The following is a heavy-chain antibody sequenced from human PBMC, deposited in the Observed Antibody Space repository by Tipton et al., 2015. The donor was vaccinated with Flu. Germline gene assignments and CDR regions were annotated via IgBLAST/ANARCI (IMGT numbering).Heavy chain of an antibody. CDR2: ISTNGGGT. CDR3: AREGPMVQGIITTTGFDS. J-gene: IGHJ4*02. V-gene: IGHV3-64*02. Sequence: SLRLSCAASGFTFSSYDMHWVRQAPGKGLEYVSSISTNGGGTYYADSMKGRFIISRDNSKNTLYLQMGGLRAEDMAVYYCAREGPMVQGIITTTGFDSWGQGTLVTVSS. D-gene: IGHD3-10*01. CDR1: GFTFSSYD.